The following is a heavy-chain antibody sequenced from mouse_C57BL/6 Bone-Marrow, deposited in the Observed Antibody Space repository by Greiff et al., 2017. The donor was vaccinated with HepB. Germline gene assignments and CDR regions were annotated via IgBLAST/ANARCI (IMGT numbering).Heavy chain of an antibody. CDR3: ARDWATTDYFDY. Sequence: EVQGVESGGGLVKPGGSLKLSCAASGFTFSSYAMSWVRQTPEKRLEWVATISDGGSYTYYPDNVKGRFTISRDNAKNNLYLQMSHLKSEDTAMYYCARDWATTDYFDYWGQGTTLTVSS. V-gene: IGHV5-4*01. J-gene: IGHJ2*01. CDR1: GFTFSSYA. CDR2: ISDGGSYT. D-gene: IGHD1-1*01.